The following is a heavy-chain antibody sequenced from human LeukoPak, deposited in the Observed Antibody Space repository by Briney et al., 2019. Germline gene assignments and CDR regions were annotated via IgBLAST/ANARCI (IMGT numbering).Heavy chain of an antibody. CDR1: GFTFSSYG. CDR2: IRYDGSNK. Sequence: QAGGSLRLSCAASGFTFSSYGMHWVRQAPGKGLEWVAFIRYDGSNKYYADSVKGRFTISRDNSKNTLYLQMNSLRAEDTAVYYCAKKRGSGNPSAFDYWGQGTLVTVSS. V-gene: IGHV3-30*02. D-gene: IGHD3-10*01. J-gene: IGHJ4*02. CDR3: AKKRGSGNPSAFDY.